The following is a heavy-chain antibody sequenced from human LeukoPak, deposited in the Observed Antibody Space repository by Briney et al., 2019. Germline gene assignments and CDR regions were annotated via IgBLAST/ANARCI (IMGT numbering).Heavy chain of an antibody. V-gene: IGHV4-34*01. Sequence: PSETLSLTCSVSGGSVSSYYWSWIRQPPGKGLEWIGEINHSGSTNYNPSLKSRVTISVDTSKNQFSLKLSSVAAADTAVYYCARSCGGDCANYWYFDLWGRGTLVTVSS. CDR2: INHSGST. CDR3: ARSCGGDCANYWYFDL. J-gene: IGHJ2*01. CDR1: GGSVSSYY. D-gene: IGHD2-21*02.